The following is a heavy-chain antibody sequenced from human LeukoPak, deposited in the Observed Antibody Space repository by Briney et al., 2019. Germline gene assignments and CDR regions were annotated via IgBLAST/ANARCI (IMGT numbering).Heavy chain of an antibody. J-gene: IGHJ4*02. D-gene: IGHD7-27*01. CDR2: MNPNSGNT. Sequence: GASVKVSCKASGYTFTSYDINWVRQATGQGLEWMGWMNPNSGNTGYAQKFQGRVTMTRNTSISTAYMELSSLRSEDTAVYYCATSQKYVGTLYYFDYWGQGTLVTVSS. CDR3: ATSQKYVGTLYYFDY. CDR1: GYTFTSYD. V-gene: IGHV1-8*01.